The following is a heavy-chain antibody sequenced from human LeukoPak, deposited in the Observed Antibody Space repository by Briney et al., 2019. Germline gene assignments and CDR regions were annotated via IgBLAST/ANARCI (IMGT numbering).Heavy chain of an antibody. D-gene: IGHD3-22*01. J-gene: IGHJ5*02. CDR1: GVIFNNYG. CDR2: ISKDGGGT. V-gene: IGHV3-23*01. Sequence: GGSLRLSCAASGVIFNNYGLIWARHAPGQGLEWVSDISKDGGGTNYADFVKGRFTISSDNSKNTLFLQMNSLRAEDTALYYCAKGSSGYFVDLWGQGTLVTVSS. CDR3: AKGSSGYFVDL.